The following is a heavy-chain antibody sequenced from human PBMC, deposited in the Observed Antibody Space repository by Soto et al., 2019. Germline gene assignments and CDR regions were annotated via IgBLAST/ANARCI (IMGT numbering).Heavy chain of an antibody. V-gene: IGHV4-4*02. J-gene: IGHJ4*02. D-gene: IGHD4-17*01. Sequence: PSETLSLTCAVSGGSVSSTTWWSLVRQPPGKGLEWIGEIYHSGSTNYNPSLKSRVSISVDKSKNHFSLEMTSVTAADTAVYYCEGTPMTPVTTGAYWGKGILVTVSS. CDR3: EGTPMTPVTTGAY. CDR2: IYHSGST. CDR1: GGSVSSTTW.